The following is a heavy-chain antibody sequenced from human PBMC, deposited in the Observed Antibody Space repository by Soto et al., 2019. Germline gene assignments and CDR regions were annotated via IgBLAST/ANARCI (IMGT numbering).Heavy chain of an antibody. CDR1: GGSFSGYY. CDR2: INHSGST. V-gene: IGHV4-34*01. CDR3: ASVGYCSSTSCYADYYYYMDV. D-gene: IGHD2-2*01. Sequence: QVQLQQWGAGLLKPSETLSLTCAVYGGSFSGYYWSWIRQPPGKGLEWVGEINHSGSTNYNPSLKSRGTISVDTSKNQFSLKLSSVTAADTAVYYCASVGYCSSTSCYADYYYYMDVWGKGTTVTVSS. J-gene: IGHJ6*03.